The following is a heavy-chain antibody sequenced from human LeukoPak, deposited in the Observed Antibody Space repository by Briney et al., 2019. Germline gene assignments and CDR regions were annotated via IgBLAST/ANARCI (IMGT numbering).Heavy chain of an antibody. CDR2: ISYDGSNK. CDR3: ARSTGDFGSLDY. J-gene: IGHJ4*02. CDR1: GFTFSSYG. V-gene: IGHV3-30*19. Sequence: GGSLRLSCAASGFTFSSYGMHWVRQAPGKGLEWMAVISYDGSNKYYADSVKGRFTISRDNSKNTLYLQMNSLRAEGTAVYYCARSTGDFGSLDYWGQGTLVTVSS. D-gene: IGHD7-27*01.